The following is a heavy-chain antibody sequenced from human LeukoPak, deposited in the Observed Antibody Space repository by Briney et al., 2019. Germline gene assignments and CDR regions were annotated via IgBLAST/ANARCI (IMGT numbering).Heavy chain of an antibody. CDR3: AKCVMEGDWFDP. Sequence: GGSLRLSCAASGFTFSSYAMSWVRQAPGKGLEWVSAISGSGGSTYYADSVKGRFTISRDNSKNTLYLQMSSLRAEDTAVYYCAKCVMEGDWFDPWGQGTLVTVSS. CDR1: GFTFSSYA. V-gene: IGHV3-23*01. J-gene: IGHJ5*02. D-gene: IGHD2-8*01. CDR2: ISGSGGST.